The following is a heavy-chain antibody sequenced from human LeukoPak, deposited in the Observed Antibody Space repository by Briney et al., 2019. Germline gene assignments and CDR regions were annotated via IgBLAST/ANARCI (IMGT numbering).Heavy chain of an antibody. CDR1: GGSFSGYY. V-gene: IGHV4-34*01. CDR2: INHSGST. Sequence: SETLSLTCAVYGGSFSGYYWSWIRQPPGKGLEWIGEINHSGSTNYNPSLKSRVTISVDTSKNQFSLKLSSVTAADMAVYYCARITGGFWLGYWGQGTLVTVSS. J-gene: IGHJ4*02. CDR3: ARITGGFWLGY. D-gene: IGHD5-12*01.